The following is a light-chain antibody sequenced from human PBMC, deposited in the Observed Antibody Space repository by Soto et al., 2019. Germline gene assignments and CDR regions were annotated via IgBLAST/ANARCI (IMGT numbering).Light chain of an antibody. CDR2: DTS. CDR1: QSVSIK. Sequence: ETVMTQSPVTLSEYPGERATVSCRASQSVSIKVAWYQQRPGQAPRLLIYDTSTRAPCLPVRFSGSGSGTEFTLTISSLQFEDYAIYYCQQYYDWPRTFGQGTKLELK. V-gene: IGKV3-15*01. J-gene: IGKJ2*01. CDR3: QQYYDWPRT.